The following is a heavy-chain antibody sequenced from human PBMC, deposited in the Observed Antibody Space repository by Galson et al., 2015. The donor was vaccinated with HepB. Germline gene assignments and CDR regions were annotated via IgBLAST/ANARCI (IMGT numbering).Heavy chain of an antibody. D-gene: IGHD2-2*01. CDR2: IIPIFGTA. CDR3: ARDDILVEPVEEGNSYYHGMDV. V-gene: IGHV1-69*13. J-gene: IGHJ6*02. CDR1: GGTFSNYG. Sequence: SVKVSCKASGGTFSNYGISWVRQAPGQGLEWMGGIIPIFGTAHYAQKFQGRVTITAGESTGTAYMELSSLRSEDTAIYYCARDDILVEPVEEGNSYYHGMDVWGQGTTVTVSS.